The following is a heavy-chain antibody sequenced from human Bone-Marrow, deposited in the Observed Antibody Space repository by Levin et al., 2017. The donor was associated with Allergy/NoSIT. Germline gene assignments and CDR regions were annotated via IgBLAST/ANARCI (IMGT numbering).Heavy chain of an antibody. CDR2: LSVLSSGGRSA. CDR3: ARAAHAELSPALGGPCDL. J-gene: IGHJ3*01. CDR1: GFSFTEHS. Sequence: GESLKISCAASGFSFTEHSLHWVRQAPGKGLEWLAVLSVLSSGGRSAYYAASAKDRFTISDDASKNTMFLQMNSLRGDDTAFYYCARAAHAELSPALGGPCDLWGQGTMVTVSS. D-gene: IGHD3-16*01. V-gene: IGHV3-30*04.